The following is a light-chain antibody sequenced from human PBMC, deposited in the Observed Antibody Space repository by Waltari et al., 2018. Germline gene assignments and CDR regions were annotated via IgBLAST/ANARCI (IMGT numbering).Light chain of an antibody. CDR1: QSVLYPSNNKNY. Sequence: DIVMTQSPDSLAVSLGERATINCKSSQSVLYPSNNKNYLAWYQQKPGQPPKLLINWASTRESGVPDRFSGSGSGTDFTLTISSLQAEDVAVYYCQQYYSTPLTFGGGTKVEIK. CDR3: QQYYSTPLT. CDR2: WAS. V-gene: IGKV4-1*01. J-gene: IGKJ4*01.